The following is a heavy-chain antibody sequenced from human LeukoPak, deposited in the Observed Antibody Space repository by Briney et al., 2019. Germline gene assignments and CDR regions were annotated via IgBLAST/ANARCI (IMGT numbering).Heavy chain of an antibody. CDR3: AGGDYSNHFDY. V-gene: IGHV1-69*13. CDR2: IIPIFGTA. CDR1: GYTFSSYG. D-gene: IGHD4-11*01. J-gene: IGHJ4*02. Sequence: GASVKVSCKASGYTFSSYGISWVRQAPGQGLEWMGGIIPIFGTANYAQKFQGRVTITADESTSTAYMELSSLRSEDTAVYYCAGGDYSNHFDYWGQGTLVTVSS.